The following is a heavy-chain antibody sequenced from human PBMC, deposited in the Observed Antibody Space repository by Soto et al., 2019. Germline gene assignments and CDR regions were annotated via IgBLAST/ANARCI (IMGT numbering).Heavy chain of an antibody. CDR1: GGSINSNNYY. Sequence: SETLSLTCTVSGGSINSNNYYWAWIRQPPGKGLAWIASIYYDGTTYYNTSLKSRVTISRDTSKNQFSLRLTSVTAADTAVYYCGKVVVAATRHTDFDSWGQGTLVTVSS. V-gene: IGHV4-39*01. CDR2: IYYDGTT. CDR3: GKVVVAATRHTDFDS. J-gene: IGHJ4*02. D-gene: IGHD2-15*01.